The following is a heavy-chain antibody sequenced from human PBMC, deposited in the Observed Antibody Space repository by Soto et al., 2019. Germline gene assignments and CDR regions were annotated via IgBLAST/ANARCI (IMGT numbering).Heavy chain of an antibody. CDR2: IKVDGGEK. Sequence: PGGSLRLACAASGLTFSSYWMSWVRQAPGKGLEWVANIKVDGGEKYYVDSVRGRFTISRDNAKNSLYLQMNSLRAEDTAVYYCASYPAGTTSNSYYAMAVRGQGTMVAVS. CDR1: GLTFSSYW. V-gene: IGHV3-7*01. D-gene: IGHD1-1*01. J-gene: IGHJ6*02. CDR3: ASYPAGTTSNSYYAMAV.